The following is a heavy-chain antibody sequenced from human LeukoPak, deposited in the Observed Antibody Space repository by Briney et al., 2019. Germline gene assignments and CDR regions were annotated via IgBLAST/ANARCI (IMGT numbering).Heavy chain of an antibody. CDR2: IGGSSLTI. CDR3: ANGSSFISGYYYNWFDP. D-gene: IGHD3-22*01. Sequence: GGSLRLSCVASGFTFSNYVMTWVRQGPGRGLEWVSAIGGSSLTIYYADSVKGRFTISRDNSKNTLYLQMDSLRVEDTAVYYCANGSSFISGYYYNWFDPWGQGTLVTVSS. J-gene: IGHJ5*02. V-gene: IGHV3-23*01. CDR1: GFTFSNYV.